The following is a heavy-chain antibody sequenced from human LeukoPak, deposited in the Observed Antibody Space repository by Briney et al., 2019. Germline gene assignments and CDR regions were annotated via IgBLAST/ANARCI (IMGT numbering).Heavy chain of an antibody. Sequence: PGGSLRLSCAASGFTFSSYGMHWVRQAPGKGLEGVAFIRYDGSDKYHTDSVKGRFTISRDNSKNTLYLQMNSLRAGDTAVYYCAKDVLPFSSSGEFDDWGQGTLVTVSS. V-gene: IGHV3-30*02. CDR1: GFTFSSYG. CDR2: IRYDGSDK. D-gene: IGHD3-16*01. CDR3: AKDVLPFSSSGEFDD. J-gene: IGHJ4*02.